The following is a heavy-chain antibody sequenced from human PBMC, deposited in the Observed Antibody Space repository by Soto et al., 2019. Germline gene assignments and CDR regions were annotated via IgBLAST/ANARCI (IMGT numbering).Heavy chain of an antibody. J-gene: IGHJ6*02. CDR3: ARQSAARPLYYFYGMAV. D-gene: IGHD6-6*01. Sequence: GESLKISCMGSGYSFTSYWISWVRQMPGKGLEWMGRIDPSDSYTNYSPSFQGHVTISADKSISTAYLQWSSLKASDTAMYYCARQSAARPLYYFYGMAVWGQGTTVTVSS. V-gene: IGHV5-10-1*01. CDR2: IDPSDSYT. CDR1: GYSFTSYW.